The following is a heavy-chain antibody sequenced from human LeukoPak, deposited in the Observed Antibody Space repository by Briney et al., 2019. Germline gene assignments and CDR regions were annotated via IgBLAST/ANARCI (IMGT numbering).Heavy chain of an antibody. V-gene: IGHV1-18*01. J-gene: IGHJ6*02. Sequence: ASVKVSCKASGYTFTSYGISWVRQAPGQGLEWMGWISAYNGNTNYAQKLQGRVTMTTDTYTSTAYMELRSLRSDDTVVYYCARIPIVVVPYYYYGMDVWGQGTTVTVSS. CDR3: ARIPIVVVPYYYYGMDV. CDR2: ISAYNGNT. CDR1: GYTFTSYG. D-gene: IGHD3-22*01.